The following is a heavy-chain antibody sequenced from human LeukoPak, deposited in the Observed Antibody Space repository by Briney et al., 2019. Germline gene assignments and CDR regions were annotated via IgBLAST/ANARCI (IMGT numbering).Heavy chain of an antibody. J-gene: IGHJ6*03. D-gene: IGHD3-10*01. CDR1: GGSISSSSYY. CDR3: ARSGSGSPRNYYYYMDV. CDR2: IYYSGST. V-gene: IGHV4-39*07. Sequence: PSETLSLTCTVSGGSISSSSYYWGWIRQPPGKGLEWIGSIYYSGSTYYNPSLKSRVTISVDTSKNQFSLKLSSVTAADTAVYYCARSGSGSPRNYYYYMDVWGKGTTVTISS.